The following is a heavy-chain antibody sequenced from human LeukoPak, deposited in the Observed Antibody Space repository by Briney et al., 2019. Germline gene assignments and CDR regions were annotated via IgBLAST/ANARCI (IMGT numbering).Heavy chain of an antibody. Sequence: ASETLSLTCTVSGGSISSYYWSWIRQPPGKGLEWIGYIYYSGSTNYNPSLKSRVTISVDTSKNQFSLKLSSVTAADKAVYYCARRYYYGSGSYYMEGWFDPWGQGTLVTVSS. D-gene: IGHD3-10*01. J-gene: IGHJ5*02. V-gene: IGHV4-59*08. CDR1: GGSISSYY. CDR3: ARRYYYGSGSYYMEGWFDP. CDR2: IYYSGST.